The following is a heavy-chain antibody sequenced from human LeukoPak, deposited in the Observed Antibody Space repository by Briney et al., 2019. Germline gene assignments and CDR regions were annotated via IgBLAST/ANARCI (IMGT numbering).Heavy chain of an antibody. CDR2: IRYTHTGST. CDR1: GDSISSSTYY. CDR3: SRRPITMNAFDI. J-gene: IGHJ3*02. V-gene: IGHV4-39*01. D-gene: IGHD3-22*01. Sequence: PSETLSLTCTVSGDSISSSTYYWGWVRQPQGKGLEWIASIRYTHTGSTYYNPSLKSRVTISGDTSKNQFSLKLATVTAADTAVYYCSRRPITMNAFDIWGQGTMVTVSS.